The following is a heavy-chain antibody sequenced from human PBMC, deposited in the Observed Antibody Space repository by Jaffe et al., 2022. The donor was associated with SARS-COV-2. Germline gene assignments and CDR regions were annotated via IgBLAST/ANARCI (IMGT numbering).Heavy chain of an antibody. V-gene: IGHV4-34*01. J-gene: IGHJ6*02. CDR2: INHSGST. D-gene: IGHD6-13*01. CDR1: GGSFSGYY. CDR3: ARVEAAAGTYGMDV. Sequence: QVQLQQWGAGLLKPSETLSLTCAVYGGSFSGYYWSWIRQPPGKGLEWIGEINHSGSTNYNPSLKSRVTISVDTSKNQFSLKLSSVTAADTAVYYCARVEAAAGTYGMDVWGQGTTVTVSS.